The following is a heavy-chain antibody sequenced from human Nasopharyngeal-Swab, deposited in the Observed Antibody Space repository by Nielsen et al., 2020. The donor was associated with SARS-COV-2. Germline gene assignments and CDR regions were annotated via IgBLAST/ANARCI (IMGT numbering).Heavy chain of an antibody. D-gene: IGHD3-10*02. CDR2: GHSSGTT. Sequence: WIRQPPGKGREWIGYGHSSGTTRYNPSLQGRVEISVDVSGNQVSLKLRSVTASYSSMYFCASSLFEPTTSSLALCGHGSPVTVSS. J-gene: IGHJ4*01. CDR3: ASSLFEPTTSSLAL. V-gene: IGHV4-31*02.